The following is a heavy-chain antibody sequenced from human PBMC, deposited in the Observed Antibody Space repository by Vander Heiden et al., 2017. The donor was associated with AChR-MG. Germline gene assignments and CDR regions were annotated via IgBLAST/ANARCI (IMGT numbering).Heavy chain of an antibody. J-gene: IGHJ4*02. V-gene: IGHV3-30*18. D-gene: IGHD3-10*01. CDR2: ISYDGSNK. CDR1: GFTFSRPG. CDR3: AKDFFAWRGGSGSYYDY. Sequence: QVQLVESAGGVVQPGRYRRLSCAASGFTFSRPGMHWVRQAPGKGLEWVAVISYDGSNKYYADSVKGRFTISRDNSKNTLYLQMNSLRAEDTAVYYCAKDFFAWRGGSGSYYDYWGQGTLVTVSS.